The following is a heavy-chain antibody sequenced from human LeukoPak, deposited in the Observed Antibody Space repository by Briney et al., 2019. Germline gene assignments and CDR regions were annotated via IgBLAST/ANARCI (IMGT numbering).Heavy chain of an antibody. CDR1: GYTFTSYG. CDR3: ARAKEYYDILTGPYYFDY. Sequence: ASVKVSCKASGYTFTSYGISWVRQAPGQGLEWMGWISADNGNTNYAQKLQGRVTMTTDTSTSTAYMELRSLRSDDTAVYYCARAKEYYDILTGPYYFDYWGQGTLVTVSP. V-gene: IGHV1-18*01. J-gene: IGHJ4*02. D-gene: IGHD3-9*01. CDR2: ISADNGNT.